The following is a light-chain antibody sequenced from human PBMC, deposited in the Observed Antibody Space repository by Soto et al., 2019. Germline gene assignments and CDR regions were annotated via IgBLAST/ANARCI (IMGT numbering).Light chain of an antibody. CDR1: ESVTNW. J-gene: IGKJ5*01. V-gene: IGKV1-39*01. Sequence: IQMTQSPSTLSGSVGDRVTITCRSSESVTNWLAWYQQKPGKAPKLLIYGASNLQSGVPSRFSGSASGTEFTLTISSLQPEDFATYYCQQSSNTPRYANSFGQGTLLEV. CDR3: QQSSNTPRYANS. CDR2: GAS.